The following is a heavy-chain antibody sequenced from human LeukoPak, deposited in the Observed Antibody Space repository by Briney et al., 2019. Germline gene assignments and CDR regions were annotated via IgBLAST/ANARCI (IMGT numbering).Heavy chain of an antibody. CDR3: ARGITGTTQDY. Sequence: GGSLRLSCAASGFTFGSYSMNWVRQAPGKGLEWVSSISSSSSYIYYADSVKGRFTISRDNAKNSLYLQMNSLRAEDTAVYYCARGITGTTQDYWGQGTLVTVSS. J-gene: IGHJ4*02. D-gene: IGHD1-7*01. CDR2: ISSSSSYI. CDR1: GFTFGSYS. V-gene: IGHV3-21*01.